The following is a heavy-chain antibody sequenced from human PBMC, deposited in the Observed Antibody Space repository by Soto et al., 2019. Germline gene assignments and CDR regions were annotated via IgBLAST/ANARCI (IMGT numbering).Heavy chain of an antibody. CDR1: GGSFSGYY. D-gene: IGHD3-22*01. CDR2: INQSGST. J-gene: IGHJ4*03. Sequence: QVQLQQWGAGLLKPSETLSLTCAVYGGSFSGYYWSWIRQPPGKGLEWIGEINQSGSTNYNPSLTNRVPISVETSKNQFSLKLCSMTAAYTAVYYCARGGIVVAPQFSGYFDYWGQGTMVTVSS. CDR3: ARGGIVVAPQFSGYFDY. V-gene: IGHV4-34*01.